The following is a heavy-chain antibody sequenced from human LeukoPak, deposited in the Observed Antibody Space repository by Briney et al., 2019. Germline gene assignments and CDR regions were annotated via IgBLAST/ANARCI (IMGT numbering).Heavy chain of an antibody. CDR2: IIPILGIA. J-gene: IGHJ4*02. Sequence: SVKVSCKASGGTFSSYTISWVRQAPGQGLEWMGRIIPILGIANYAQKFQGRVTITADKSTSTAYMELSSLRSEDTAVYYCARDPFRYYDSSGYYYFDYWGQGTLVTVSS. D-gene: IGHD3-22*01. CDR1: GGTFSSYT. CDR3: ARDPFRYYDSSGYYYFDY. V-gene: IGHV1-69*04.